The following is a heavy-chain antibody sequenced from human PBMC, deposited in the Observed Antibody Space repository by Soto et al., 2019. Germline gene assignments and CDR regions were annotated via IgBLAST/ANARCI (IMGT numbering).Heavy chain of an antibody. CDR2: IWFDGSNK. CDR3: GSSGRGDFTAMVNYFYYGMDV. J-gene: IGHJ6*02. Sequence: GGSLRLSCIASGFTFSSHGMHWVRQAPGKGLEWVAVIWFDGSNKYYADSVKGRFTASRDNSKNTLYLQMNSLRAEDTAVYYCGSSGRGDFTAMVNYFYYGMDVWGQGTTVTVSS. V-gene: IGHV3-33*01. D-gene: IGHD5-18*01. CDR1: GFTFSSHG.